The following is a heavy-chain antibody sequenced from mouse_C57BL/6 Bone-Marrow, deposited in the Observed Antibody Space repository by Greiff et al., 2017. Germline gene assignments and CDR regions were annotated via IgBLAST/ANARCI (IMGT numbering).Heavy chain of an antibody. D-gene: IGHD2-3*01. V-gene: IGHV14-4*01. CDR1: GFNIKDDY. CDR2: LDPEIGDT. J-gene: IGHJ2*01. CDR3: SAFDGNYFDF. Sequence: EVQLQESGAELVRPGASVKLSCTASGFNIKDDYIHWVKQRPEQGLEWIGWLDPEIGDTEYASKFQGKATITSDTSSNTAYLQLSSLQSEDTAVYYCSAFDGNYFDFWGQGTPLTVAS.